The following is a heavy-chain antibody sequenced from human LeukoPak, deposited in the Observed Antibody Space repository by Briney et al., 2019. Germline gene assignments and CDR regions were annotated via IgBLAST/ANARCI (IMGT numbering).Heavy chain of an antibody. V-gene: IGHV3-21*04. J-gene: IGHJ4*02. CDR3: AKVSPERTFYYGGQGKQYYFDY. CDR2: ISSNNNV. Sequence: GGSLRLSCVGSGFTFSSYAMNWVRQAPGKGLEWVSSISSNNNVYYADSVKGRFTISRDNAKNSLSLQMNSLRGEDTAVYYCAKVSPERTFYYGGQGKQYYFDYWGQGTLVTVSS. D-gene: IGHD3-10*01. CDR1: GFTFSSYA.